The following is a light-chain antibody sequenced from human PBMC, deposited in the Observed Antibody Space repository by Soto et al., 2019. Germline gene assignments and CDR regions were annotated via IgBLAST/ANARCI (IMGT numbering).Light chain of an antibody. J-gene: IGKJ1*01. CDR3: QHYNTNSTCT. V-gene: IGKV1-5*01. Sequence: DIQVTQSPSTLSASVGDRVTITCRASQSISSWLAWYQQKPGKAPKLLIYDASKLERGVPSGRSGSGSGAEFTLTISGLQPDDFASYYCQHYNTNSTCTFGQGTKVDIK. CDR2: DAS. CDR1: QSISSW.